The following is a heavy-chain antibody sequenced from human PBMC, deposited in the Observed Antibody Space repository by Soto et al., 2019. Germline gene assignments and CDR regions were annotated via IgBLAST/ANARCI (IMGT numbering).Heavy chain of an antibody. CDR2: IYYSGST. D-gene: IGHD3-10*01. V-gene: IGHV4-59*01. CDR3: ARVCMVRGVIRNSYYYYYGMDV. J-gene: IGHJ6*02. Sequence: SETLSLTCTVSGGSISSYYWSWIRQPPGKGLEWIGYIYYSGSTNYNPSLKSRVTMTTDTSTSTAYMELRSLRSDDTAVYYCARVCMVRGVIRNSYYYYYGMDVWGQGTTVTVSS. CDR1: GGSISSYY.